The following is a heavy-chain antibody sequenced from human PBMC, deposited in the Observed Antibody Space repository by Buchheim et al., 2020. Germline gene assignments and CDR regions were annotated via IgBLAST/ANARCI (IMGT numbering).Heavy chain of an antibody. D-gene: IGHD2-2*01. J-gene: IGHJ5*02. CDR3: ARDARIVVVPAAINNWFDP. V-gene: IGHV3-21*01. Sequence: EVQLVESGGGLVKPGGSLRLSCAASGFTFSSYSMNWVRQAPGKGLEWVSSISSSSSYIYYADSVKGRFTISRDNAKNSLYLQMNSLRAEDTAVYYCARDARIVVVPAAINNWFDPWGQGTL. CDR1: GFTFSSYS. CDR2: ISSSSSYI.